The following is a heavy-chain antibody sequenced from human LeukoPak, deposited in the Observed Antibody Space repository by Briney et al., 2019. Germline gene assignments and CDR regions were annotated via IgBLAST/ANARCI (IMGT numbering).Heavy chain of an antibody. J-gene: IGHJ4*02. Sequence: GGSLRLSCAASAFTFSSYDMNWVRQAPGKGLEWVSYISSSGGTMDYADSVKGRFTISRDNAKNSLYLQLNSLRAEDTAIYYCARGTGLDYWGQGTLVTVSS. V-gene: IGHV3-48*03. CDR2: ISSSGGTM. CDR1: AFTFSSYD. D-gene: IGHD3/OR15-3a*01. CDR3: ARGTGLDY.